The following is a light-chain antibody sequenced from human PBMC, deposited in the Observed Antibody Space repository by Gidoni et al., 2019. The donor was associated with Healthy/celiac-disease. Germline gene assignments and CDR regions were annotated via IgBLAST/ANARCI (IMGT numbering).Light chain of an antibody. J-gene: IGKJ1*01. V-gene: IGKV3-11*01. CDR2: DAS. CDR3: QQRSNWPPTWT. Sequence: EILLTQSPATLSLSPGERATLSCSASQSVSSYLAWYQQKPSQAPRLLIYDASNRATGIPARLSGSGSGTDFTLTISSLEPEDFAVDYCQQRSNWPPTWTFGQGTKVEIK. CDR1: QSVSSY.